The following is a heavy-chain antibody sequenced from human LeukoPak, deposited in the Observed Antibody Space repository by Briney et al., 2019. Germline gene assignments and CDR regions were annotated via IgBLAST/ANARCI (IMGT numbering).Heavy chain of an antibody. V-gene: IGHV3-21*01. CDR1: GFTFSSYS. CDR2: ISSSSSYI. CDR3: ARAPTWIQLWFDY. D-gene: IGHD5-18*01. J-gene: IGHJ4*02. Sequence: GGSLRLSCAASGFTFSSYSMNWVRQAPGKGLEWVSSISSSSSYIYYADSVKGRFTIFRDNAKNSLYLQMNSLRAEDTAVYYCARAPTWIQLWFDYWGQGTLVTVSS.